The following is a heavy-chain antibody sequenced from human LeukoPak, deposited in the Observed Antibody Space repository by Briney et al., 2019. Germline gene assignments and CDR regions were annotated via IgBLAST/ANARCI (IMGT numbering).Heavy chain of an antibody. D-gene: IGHD5-18*01. CDR3: AREFVNGYSYGINDAFDI. J-gene: IGHJ3*02. CDR1: GGSISSSSYY. Sequence: SETLSLTCTGSGGSISSSSYYWGWIRQPPGKGLEWIGSIYYSGSTYYNPSLKSRVTISVDTSKNQFSLKLSSVTAADTAVYYCAREFVNGYSYGINDAFDIWGQGTMVTVSS. V-gene: IGHV4-39*07. CDR2: IYYSGST.